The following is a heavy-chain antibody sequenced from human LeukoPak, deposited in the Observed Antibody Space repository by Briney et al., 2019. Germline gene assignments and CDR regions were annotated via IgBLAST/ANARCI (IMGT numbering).Heavy chain of an antibody. Sequence: SETLSLTCTVSGGSVSSNSYYWSWIRQPPGKGLEWIGYIYDSVITNHNPSLKSRVTISVDTSKNQFSLKLSSVTTADTAVYYCARDRPTTVTTEFRYYYYYMDVWGKGATVTVSS. CDR2: IYDSVIT. V-gene: IGHV4-61*01. CDR3: ARDRPTTVTTEFRYYYYYMDV. D-gene: IGHD4-17*01. J-gene: IGHJ6*03. CDR1: GGSVSSNSYY.